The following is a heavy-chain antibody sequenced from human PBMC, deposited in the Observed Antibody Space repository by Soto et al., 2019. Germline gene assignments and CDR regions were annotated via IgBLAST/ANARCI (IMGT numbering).Heavy chain of an antibody. V-gene: IGHV1-46*01. Sequence: QAQLVQSGAEMKKPGASVRVSCKASGYTFGSHYVHWVRQAPGQALEWMGIINPSPGSTSYAEKFQGRVTMTRDTSMSTVYMEMSSLRSEDTATYNCALSDCPIASCFALYFYTMAVWGQGTTVTVSS. CDR2: INPSPGST. CDR1: GYTFGSHY. CDR3: ALSDCPIASCFALYFYTMAV. D-gene: IGHD2-2*01. J-gene: IGHJ6*02.